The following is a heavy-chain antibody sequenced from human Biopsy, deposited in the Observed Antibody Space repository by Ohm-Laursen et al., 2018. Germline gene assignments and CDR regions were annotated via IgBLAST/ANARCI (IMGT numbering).Heavy chain of an antibody. D-gene: IGHD5/OR15-5a*01. CDR1: GYSFTSYG. V-gene: IGHV1-18*01. J-gene: IGHJ4*02. CDR2: ISGYNGNT. CDR3: ARVTLPLYLDY. Sequence: SVKASCKVSGYSFTSYGISWVRQAPGEGLEWMGRISGYNGNTNYAQKFRGRVTMTADTSTSTVYMEVRGLRSDDTAVYYCARVTLPLYLDYWGQGTRVSVSS.